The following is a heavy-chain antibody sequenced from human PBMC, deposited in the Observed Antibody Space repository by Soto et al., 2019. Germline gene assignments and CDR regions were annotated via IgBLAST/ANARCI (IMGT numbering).Heavy chain of an antibody. J-gene: IGHJ4*02. Sequence: EVQVVKSGGGLVQPGGSLRLSCAASGFTLSTYWMTWVRQAPGKGLEWVANIKQDGSEKYYVDSVKGRFTVSRDNAKNSLYLQMNSLRTEDTAVYYSGTADRGTAAGGTVQWGQGTLVTVSS. CDR1: GFTLSTYW. CDR2: IKQDGSEK. CDR3: GTADRGTAAGGTVQ. V-gene: IGHV3-7*01. D-gene: IGHD6-13*01.